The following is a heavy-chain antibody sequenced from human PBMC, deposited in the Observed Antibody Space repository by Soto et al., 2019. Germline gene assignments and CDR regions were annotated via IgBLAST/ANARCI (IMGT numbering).Heavy chain of an antibody. CDR2: SYTSGNT. CDR1: GGSISSYY. J-gene: IGHJ4*02. Sequence: SETLSLTCTVSGGSISSYYWSWIRQPAGKGLEWIGRSYTSGNTNYNPSLKSRVTLSVDTSKNQFSLKLSSVTAADTAVYYCARGTSARGYYGYWGQGTLVTVYS. V-gene: IGHV4-4*07. CDR3: ARGTSARGYYGY. D-gene: IGHD3-3*01.